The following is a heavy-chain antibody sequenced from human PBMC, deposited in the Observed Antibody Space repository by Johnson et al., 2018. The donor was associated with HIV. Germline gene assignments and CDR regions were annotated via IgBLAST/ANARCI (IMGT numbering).Heavy chain of an antibody. D-gene: IGHD3-10*01. V-gene: IGHV3-20*04. CDR3: ARDSGVPGNDAFDI. J-gene: IGHJ3*02. CDR2: ISWHSGSI. CDR1: GFTFDDYG. Sequence: VQLVESGGGVVRPGGSLRLSCAASGFTFDDYGMSWVRQAPGKGLEWVSGISWHSGSIGYADSVRGLTISRDNSKNTLYLQQSSLRSEDTAVYYCARDSGVPGNDAFDIWGQGTMVTVSS.